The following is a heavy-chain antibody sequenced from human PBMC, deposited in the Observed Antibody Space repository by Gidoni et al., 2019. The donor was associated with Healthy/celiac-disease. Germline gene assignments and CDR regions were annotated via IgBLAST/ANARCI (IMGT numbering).Heavy chain of an antibody. CDR1: GFTFSSYG. V-gene: IGHV3-30*18. Sequence: QVQLVESGGGVVQPGRSLRLSCAASGFTFSSYGMHWVRQAPGKGLEWVAVISYDGSNKYYADSVKGRFTISRDNSKNTLYLQMNSLRAEDTAVYYCAKAYYDFWSGYTKTGLLDYWGQGTLVTVSS. CDR2: ISYDGSNK. D-gene: IGHD3-3*01. CDR3: AKAYYDFWSGYTKTGLLDY. J-gene: IGHJ4*02.